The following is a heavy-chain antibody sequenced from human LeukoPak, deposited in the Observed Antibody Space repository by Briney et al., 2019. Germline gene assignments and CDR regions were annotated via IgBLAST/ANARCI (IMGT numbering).Heavy chain of an antibody. V-gene: IGHV3-11*01. CDR1: GFTFSDYY. CDR3: ARVGIAAAGPTYYFDY. J-gene: IGHJ4*02. CDR2: ISSSGSTI. D-gene: IGHD6-13*01. Sequence: GGSLRLSCAASGFTFSDYYMSWIRQAPGKGLEWASYISSSGSTIYYADSVKGRFTISRDNAKNSLYLQMNSLRAEDTAVYYCARVGIAAAGPTYYFDYWGQGTLVTVSS.